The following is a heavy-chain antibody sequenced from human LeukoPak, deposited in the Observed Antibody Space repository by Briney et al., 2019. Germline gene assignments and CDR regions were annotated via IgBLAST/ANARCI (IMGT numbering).Heavy chain of an antibody. CDR2: ISAYNGNT. Sequence: ASVKVSCKASGYTFTSYGISWVRQAPGQGLEWMGWISAYNGNTNYAQKLQGRVTMTEDTSTDTAYMELSSLRSEDTAVYYCATSYSGYNLYYFDYWGQGTLVTVSS. V-gene: IGHV1-18*01. CDR1: GYTFTSYG. D-gene: IGHD5-12*01. CDR3: ATSYSGYNLYYFDY. J-gene: IGHJ4*02.